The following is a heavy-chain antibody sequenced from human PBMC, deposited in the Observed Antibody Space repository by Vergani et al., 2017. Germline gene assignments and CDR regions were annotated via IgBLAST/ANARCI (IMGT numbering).Heavy chain of an antibody. Sequence: QVQVVQSGAEVKTSAASVTVSCKTSEYTFRNYYMHWVRQAPGQGLEWMGIINPSGGHTNYAQKFQGRVTMTRDTSTSTVYMELSSLRSEDTAIYYCARGDYGILTGYRYWGQGTLVTVSA. V-gene: IGHV1-46*03. D-gene: IGHD3-9*01. J-gene: IGHJ4*02. CDR1: EYTFRNYY. CDR3: ARGDYGILTGYRY. CDR2: INPSGGHT.